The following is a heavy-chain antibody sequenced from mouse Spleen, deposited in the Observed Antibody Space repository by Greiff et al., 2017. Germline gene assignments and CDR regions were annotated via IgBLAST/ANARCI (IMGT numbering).Heavy chain of an antibody. D-gene: IGHD1-1*01. CDR3: ARGGLRGGAMDY. Sequence: VQLQQSGPELVKPGASVKIPCKASGYTFTDYNIDWVKQSHGKSLEWIGDINPNNGGTIYNQKFKGKATLTVDKSSSTAYMELRSLTSEDTAVYYCARGGLRGGAMDYWGQGTSVTVSS. CDR1: GYTFTDYN. J-gene: IGHJ4*01. V-gene: IGHV1-18*01. CDR2: INPNNGGT.